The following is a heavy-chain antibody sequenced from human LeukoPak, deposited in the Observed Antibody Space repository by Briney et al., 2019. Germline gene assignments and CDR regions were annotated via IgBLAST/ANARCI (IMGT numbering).Heavy chain of an antibody. CDR3: AKGDYGSGRRGGLWVVMKYYFDY. V-gene: IGHV4-39*07. J-gene: IGHJ4*02. CDR2: IYYSGST. CDR1: GGSISSNTYY. D-gene: IGHD3-10*01. Sequence: SETLSLTCTVSGGSISSNTYYWGWIRQPPGKGLEWIGSIYYSGSTYYNPSLKSRVTISVDTSKNQFSLKLSSVTAADTAVYYCAKGDYGSGRRGGLWVVMKYYFDYWGQGTLVTVSS.